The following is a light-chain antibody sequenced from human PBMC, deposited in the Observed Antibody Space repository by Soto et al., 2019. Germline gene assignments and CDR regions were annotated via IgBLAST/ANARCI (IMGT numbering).Light chain of an antibody. CDR2: LDS. J-gene: IGKJ2*01. Sequence: DIVLTQSPLTLPVSLGEPASISCRASRRLLQSNGYNYLDWFLQKPGQSPQLLVYLDSNRASGVPGRFIGSGSGTDFTLKISRVEAEDVGVYYCMQSLQTPITFGQGTRLEI. CDR3: MQSLQTPIT. V-gene: IGKV2-28*01. CDR1: RRLLQSNGYNY.